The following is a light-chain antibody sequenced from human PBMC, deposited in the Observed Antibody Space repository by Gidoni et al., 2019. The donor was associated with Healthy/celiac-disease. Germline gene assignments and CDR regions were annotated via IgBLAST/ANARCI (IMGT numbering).Light chain of an antibody. CDR1: QSVSSY. Sequence: EIVLTQSPATLSLSPGERATLSCRASQSVSSYLAWYQQKPGQAPRLLIYDASNRATGIPARFSGSGSGTDFTLTISSLEPEDFAVYYCQQRSNWPPAPTFXGXTKVEIK. CDR3: QQRSNWPPAPT. V-gene: IGKV3-11*01. CDR2: DAS. J-gene: IGKJ4*01.